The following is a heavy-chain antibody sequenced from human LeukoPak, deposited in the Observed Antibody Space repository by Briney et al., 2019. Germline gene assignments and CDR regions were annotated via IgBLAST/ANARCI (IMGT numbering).Heavy chain of an antibody. J-gene: IGHJ4*02. D-gene: IGHD1-26*01. CDR1: GGSISSSSYY. Sequence: SETLSLTCTVSGGSISSSSYYWGWIRQPPGKGLEWIGSIYYSGSTYYNPSLKSRVTMSVDTSKNQFSLKLSSVTAADTAVYYCARLSPTVGAKGYFEYWGQGTLVTVSS. CDR2: IYYSGST. V-gene: IGHV4-39*07. CDR3: ARLSPTVGAKGYFEY.